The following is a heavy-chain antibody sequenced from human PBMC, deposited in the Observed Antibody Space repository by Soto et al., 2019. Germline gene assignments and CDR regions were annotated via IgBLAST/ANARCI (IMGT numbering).Heavy chain of an antibody. J-gene: IGHJ4*02. CDR3: AKDQYSSGWYGY. CDR1: GFTFSSYG. V-gene: IGHV3-30*18. D-gene: IGHD6-19*01. CDR2: ISYDGSNK. Sequence: QVQLVESGGGVVQPGRSLRLSCAASGFTFSSYGMHWVRQAPGKGLEWVAVISYDGSNKYYADSVKGRFTISRDNSKNTLYLQMNSLRAEDTAAYYCAKDQYSSGWYGYWGQGTLVTVSS.